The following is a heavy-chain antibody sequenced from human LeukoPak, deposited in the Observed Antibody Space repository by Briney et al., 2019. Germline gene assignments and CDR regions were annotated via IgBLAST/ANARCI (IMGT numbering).Heavy chain of an antibody. J-gene: IGHJ4*02. Sequence: SGGSLRLSCAASGFTFSSYSMNWVRQAPGKGLEWVSSISSSSSYTYYADSVKGRSTISRDNAKNSLYLQMNSLRAEDTAVYYCATGPNGDYFDYWGQGTLVTVSS. D-gene: IGHD4-17*01. V-gene: IGHV3-21*01. CDR2: ISSSSSYT. CDR1: GFTFSSYS. CDR3: ATGPNGDYFDY.